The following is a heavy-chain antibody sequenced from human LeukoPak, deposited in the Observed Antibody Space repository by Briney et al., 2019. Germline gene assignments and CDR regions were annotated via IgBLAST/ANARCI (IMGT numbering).Heavy chain of an antibody. V-gene: IGHV3-23*01. Sequence: PGGSLRLSCAASGFTFSSYAMSWVRQAPGEVLEWVSAISGSGGSTYYADSVKGRFTISRDNSKNTLYLQMNSLRAEDTAVYYCAKGDYYDSRGAFDIWGQGTMVTVSS. CDR2: ISGSGGST. J-gene: IGHJ3*02. D-gene: IGHD3-22*01. CDR1: GFTFSSYA. CDR3: AKGDYYDSRGAFDI.